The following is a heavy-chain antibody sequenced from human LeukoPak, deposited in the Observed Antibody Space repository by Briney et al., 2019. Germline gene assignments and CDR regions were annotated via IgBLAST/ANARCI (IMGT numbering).Heavy chain of an antibody. CDR3: ARDLGISGWYAPPLGYFDY. CDR2: INTKSGAT. V-gene: IGHV1-2*02. D-gene: IGHD6-19*01. Sequence: ASVKVSCKASGYTLTGYCMHWVRQAPGQGLEWLGWINTKSGATNYAQNFQGRVTMTRDTSMSTTYMELKGLRSDDTAVYYCARDLGISGWYAPPLGYFDYWGQGTLLTVSS. CDR1: GYTLTGYC. J-gene: IGHJ4*02.